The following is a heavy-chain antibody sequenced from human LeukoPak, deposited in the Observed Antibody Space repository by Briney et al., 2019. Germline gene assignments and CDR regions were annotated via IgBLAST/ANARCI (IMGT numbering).Heavy chain of an antibody. J-gene: IGHJ3*02. CDR3: ARHIRGSGWVSDAFDI. CDR1: GGSIGSYY. Sequence: MSSETLSLTCTVSGGSIGSYYWSWIRQPPGKGLEWIGYIYTSGSTNYNPSLKSRVTISVDTSKNQFSLKLSSVTAADTAVYYCARHIRGSGWVSDAFDIWGQGTMVTVSS. D-gene: IGHD6-19*01. V-gene: IGHV4-4*09. CDR2: IYTSGST.